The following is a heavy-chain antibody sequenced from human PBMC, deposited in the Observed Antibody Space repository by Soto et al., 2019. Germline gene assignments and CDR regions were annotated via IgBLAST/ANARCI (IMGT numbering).Heavy chain of an antibody. CDR3: AREAGLNIAAAGTCDY. Sequence: NPGGSLRLSCAASGFTFSSYSMNWVRQAPGKGLEWVSSISSSSSYIYYADSVKGRFTISRDNAKNSLYLQMNSLRAEDTAVYYCAREAGLNIAAAGTCDYWGQGTLVTVSS. V-gene: IGHV3-21*01. CDR2: ISSSSSYI. CDR1: GFTFSSYS. J-gene: IGHJ4*02. D-gene: IGHD6-13*01.